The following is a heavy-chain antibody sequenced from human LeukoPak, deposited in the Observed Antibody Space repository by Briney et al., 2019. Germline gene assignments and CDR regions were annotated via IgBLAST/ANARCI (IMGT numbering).Heavy chain of an antibody. CDR1: GFTFSSYA. CDR2: ISYDGSNK. V-gene: IGHV3-30-3*01. CDR3: AREDYGDSRIPYYGMDV. D-gene: IGHD4-17*01. Sequence: GGSLRLSCAASGFTFSSYAMSWVRQAPGKGLEWVAVISYDGSNKYYADSVKGRFTISRDNSKNTLYLQMNSLRAEDTAVYYCAREDYGDSRIPYYGMDVSGQGTTVTVSS. J-gene: IGHJ6*02.